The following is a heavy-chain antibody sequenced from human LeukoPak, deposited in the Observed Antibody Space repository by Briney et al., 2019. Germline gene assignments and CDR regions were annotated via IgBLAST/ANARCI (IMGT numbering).Heavy chain of an antibody. CDR1: GYTFTVYC. D-gene: IGHD6-13*01. CDR2: INPNSGGT. Sequence: ASVTVSFTGSGYTFTVYCMHWGRQAPRQPREWMGWINPNSGGTNYAQKCQGRVTMTRDTYISTAYMELSRLRSDDTAVYYCARLGGNYSSSWYGAYYYYYMDVWGKGTTVTVSS. CDR3: ARLGGNYSSSWYGAYYYYYMDV. J-gene: IGHJ6*03. V-gene: IGHV1-2*02.